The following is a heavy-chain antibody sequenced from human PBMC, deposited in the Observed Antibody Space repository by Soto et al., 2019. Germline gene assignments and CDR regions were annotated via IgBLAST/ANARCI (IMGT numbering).Heavy chain of an antibody. CDR3: ARDRPGGYSYAPIDY. V-gene: IGHV1-69*08. Sequence: QVQLVQSGAEVKKPGSSVKVSCKASGGTFSSYTISWVRQAPGQGLEWMGRIIPILGIANYAQKFQGRVTIXADXSXSTAYMELSSLRSEDTAVYYCARDRPGGYSYAPIDYWGQGTLVTVSS. CDR1: GGTFSSYT. J-gene: IGHJ4*02. CDR2: IIPILGIA. D-gene: IGHD5-18*01.